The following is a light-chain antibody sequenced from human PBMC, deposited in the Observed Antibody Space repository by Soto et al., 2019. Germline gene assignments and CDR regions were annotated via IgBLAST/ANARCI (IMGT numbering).Light chain of an antibody. CDR3: ATWDDNVDGPV. V-gene: IGLV2-14*01. Sequence: QSALTQPASVSGSPGQSITISCTGTSSDIGTYKYVSWFQHHPGKAPKLIIFEVSNRPSGISDRFSGSKSGTSASLAISGLQSEDEGDYYCATWDDNVDGPVFGGGTKLTVL. J-gene: IGLJ2*01. CDR1: SSDIGTYKY. CDR2: EVS.